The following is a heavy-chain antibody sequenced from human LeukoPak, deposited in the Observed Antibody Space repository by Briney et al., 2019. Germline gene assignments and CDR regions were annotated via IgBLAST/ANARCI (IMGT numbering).Heavy chain of an antibody. CDR3: ARNQRRLDY. CDR1: GLTFSTYW. Sequence: GGSLRLSCAASGLTFSTYWMSWVRQAPGKGLELVANIKQDGSEKYYVDSVKGRFTISRDNAKNSLYLQVNSLRAEDTAVYYCARNQRRLDYWGQGTLVTVFS. CDR2: IKQDGSEK. D-gene: IGHD1-14*01. V-gene: IGHV3-7*01. J-gene: IGHJ4*02.